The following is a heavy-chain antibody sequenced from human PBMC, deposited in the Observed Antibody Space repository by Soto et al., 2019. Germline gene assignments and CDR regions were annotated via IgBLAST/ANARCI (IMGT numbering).Heavy chain of an antibody. Sequence: LGESLKISCKGSGYSFTSYWIGWVRQMPGKGLEWMGIIYPGDSDTRYSPSFQGQVTISADKSISTAYLQWSSLKASDTAMYYCARHRGTGTTEGYYMDVWGKGTTVTVSS. J-gene: IGHJ6*03. CDR2: IYPGDSDT. CDR3: ARHRGTGTTEGYYMDV. V-gene: IGHV5-51*01. CDR1: GYSFTSYW. D-gene: IGHD1-7*01.